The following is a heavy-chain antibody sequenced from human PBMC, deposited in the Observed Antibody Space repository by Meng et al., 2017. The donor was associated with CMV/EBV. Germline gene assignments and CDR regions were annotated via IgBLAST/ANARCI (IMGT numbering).Heavy chain of an antibody. CDR3: ARGRDYGDYNWFDP. CDR1: GGSISSGGYY. Sequence: GGSISSGGYYWSWIRQPPGKGLEWIGNIYYRGSTYYNASLKSRLSISIDTSNNQFSLRLTSVSAADTAVYYCARGRDYGDYNWFDPWGQGTLVTVSS. V-gene: IGHV4-31*02. J-gene: IGHJ5*02. D-gene: IGHD4-17*01. CDR2: IYYRGST.